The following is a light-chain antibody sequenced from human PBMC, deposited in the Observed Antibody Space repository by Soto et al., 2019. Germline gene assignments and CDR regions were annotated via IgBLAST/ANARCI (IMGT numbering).Light chain of an antibody. CDR3: QQTYNLPPT. CDR1: ESISNW. Sequence: DIQMTQSPSTLSASVGDRVIITCRASESISNWLAWYQQKPGKAPNLLIYSISNLQSGVPSRFSGGGAGTEFTLTISSLQPEDFGSYSCQQTYNLPPTFGGGTRVQIK. J-gene: IGKJ4*01. V-gene: IGKV1-12*01. CDR2: SIS.